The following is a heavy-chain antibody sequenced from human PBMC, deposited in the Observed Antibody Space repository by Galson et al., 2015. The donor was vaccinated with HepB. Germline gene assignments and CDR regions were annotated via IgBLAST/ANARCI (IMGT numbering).Heavy chain of an antibody. J-gene: IGHJ4*02. CDR3: AKGEGQWQVPPFDY. CDR1: GFTFSSYG. CDR2: ISYGGSNK. Sequence: SLRLSCAASGFTFSSYGMHWVRQAPGKGLEWVAVISYGGSNKYYADSVKGRFTISRDNSKNTLCLQMNSLRAEDTAVYYCAKGEGQWQVPPFDYWGQGTLVTVSS. D-gene: IGHD6-19*01. V-gene: IGHV3-30*18.